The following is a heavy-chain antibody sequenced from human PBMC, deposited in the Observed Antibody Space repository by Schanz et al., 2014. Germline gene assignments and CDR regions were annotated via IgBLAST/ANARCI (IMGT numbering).Heavy chain of an antibody. Sequence: QVQLVQSGAAVRKPGSSVRVSCKASGGTFTSYAFSWVRQAPGQGLEWMGRINPNSGGTNFAQNFQGRVTMTTDTSTSTVYMELRSLTSDDSAVYYCARDRDQWDGNYLDYWGQGTLVTVSS. CDR2: INPNSGGT. CDR3: ARDRDQWDGNYLDY. D-gene: IGHD1-26*01. V-gene: IGHV1-18*01. J-gene: IGHJ4*02. CDR1: GGTFTSYA.